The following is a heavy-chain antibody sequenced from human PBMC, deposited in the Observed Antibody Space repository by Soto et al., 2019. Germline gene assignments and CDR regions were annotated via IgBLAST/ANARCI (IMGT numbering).Heavy chain of an antibody. J-gene: IGHJ4*02. V-gene: IGHV4-39*07. CDR3: ARVPDY. Sequence: SETLSLTCTVSSAPVSSTTYTWGWIRQPPGKGLEWVASVYYGGRSYYNPSLNSRVTISVDTSKNQFSLKLNSVTAADTAVYYCARVPDYWGQGTLVTVSS. CDR2: VYYGGRS. CDR1: SAPVSSTTYT.